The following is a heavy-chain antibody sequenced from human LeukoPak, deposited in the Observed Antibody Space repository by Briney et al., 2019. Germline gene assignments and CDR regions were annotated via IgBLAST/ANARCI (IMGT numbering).Heavy chain of an antibody. D-gene: IGHD1-26*01. CDR3: ATSLEATGWESDSDAYFQH. CDR2: FDREGGET. J-gene: IGHJ1*01. CDR1: GYALTELS. V-gene: IGHV1-24*01. Sequence: GASVKVSCEVSGYALTELSMHWVRQAPGKGLEWMGCFDREGGETIYAQKFQGRVTMNDDTSKDTAYMELSSLRSEDTAVYYCATSLEATGWESDSDAYFQHWGQGTLVTVSS.